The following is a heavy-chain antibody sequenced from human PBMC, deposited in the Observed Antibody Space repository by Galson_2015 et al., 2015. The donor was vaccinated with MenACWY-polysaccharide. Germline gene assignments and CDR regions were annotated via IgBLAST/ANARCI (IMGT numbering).Heavy chain of an antibody. J-gene: IGHJ4*02. Sequence: NPNSGNTGYAQKFQGRVTMTSSSAMSTAFMELSGLRSEDTAVYYCARIIARKHTFADSWGQGTLVTVSS. V-gene: IGHV1-8*01. CDR3: ARIIARKHTFADS. CDR2: NPNSGNT. D-gene: IGHD2-21*01.